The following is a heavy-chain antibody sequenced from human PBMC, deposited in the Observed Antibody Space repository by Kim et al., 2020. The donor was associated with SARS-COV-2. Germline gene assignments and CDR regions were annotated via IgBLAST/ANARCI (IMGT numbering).Heavy chain of an antibody. J-gene: IGHJ3*02. CDR3: GKAVTTLYDAFDI. CDR2: IYPGDSDT. D-gene: IGHD4-17*01. CDR1: GYSFTSYW. V-gene: IGHV5-51*01. Sequence: GESLKISCKGSGYSFTSYWIGWVRQMPGKGLEWMGIIYPGDSDTRYSPSFQGQVTISADKSISTAYLQWSSLKASDTAMYYCGKAVTTLYDAFDIWGQGTMVTVSS.